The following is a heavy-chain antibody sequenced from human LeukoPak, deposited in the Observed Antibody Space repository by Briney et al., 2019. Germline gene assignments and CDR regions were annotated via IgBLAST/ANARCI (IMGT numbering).Heavy chain of an antibody. CDR1: GFTLSSYA. V-gene: IGHV3-23*01. CDR2: ISGSGGST. Sequence: PAGGSLRLSCAASGFTLSSYAMSWVRQAPGKGLEWVSAISGSGGSTYYADSVKGRFTISRDNSKNTLYPQMNSLRAEDTAVYYCARRDIVVVPAAIPGFMDVWGQGTTVTVSS. D-gene: IGHD2-2*02. CDR3: ARRDIVVVPAAIPGFMDV. J-gene: IGHJ6*02.